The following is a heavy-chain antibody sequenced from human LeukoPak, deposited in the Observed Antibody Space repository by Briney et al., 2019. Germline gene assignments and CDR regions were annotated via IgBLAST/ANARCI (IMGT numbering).Heavy chain of an antibody. CDR1: GGSISSYY. CDR2: INYSGST. CDR3: ARDFGGSYSDAFDI. V-gene: IGHV4-59*01. J-gene: IGHJ3*02. D-gene: IGHD1-26*01. Sequence: PSETLSLTCTVSGGSISSYYWSWIRQPPGKGLEWIGYINYSGSTNYNPSLKSRVTISVDTSKNQFSLKLSSVTAADTAVYYCARDFGGSYSDAFDIWGQGTMVTVSS.